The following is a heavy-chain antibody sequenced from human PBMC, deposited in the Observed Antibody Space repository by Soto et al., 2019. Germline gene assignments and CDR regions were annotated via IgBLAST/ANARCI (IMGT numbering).Heavy chain of an antibody. CDR2: IHYSGSV. V-gene: IGHV4-61*08. CDR3: ARGVVYCGSTSCHTYYFDY. J-gene: IGHJ4*02. Sequence: QVQLQESGPGLVKPSETLSLTCTVSGDSVSSGGNYWSWIRQPPGEGLEWIAYIHYSGSVNYNTSLKSRVTISVDTSKNQVSLRLNSVTAADTAFYYFARGVVYCGSTSCHTYYFDYWGQGTLVTVSS. D-gene: IGHD2-2*02. CDR1: GDSVSSGGNY.